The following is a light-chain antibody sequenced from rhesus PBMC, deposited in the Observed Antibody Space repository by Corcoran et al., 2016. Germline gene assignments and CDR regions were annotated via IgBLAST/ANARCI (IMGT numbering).Light chain of an antibody. J-gene: IGKJ3*01. CDR3: QQYNSAPFT. CDR2: KAS. CDR1: QGSSSW. V-gene: IGKV1-21*01. Sequence: DIQMTQSPSSLSASVGDRVTITCRASQGSSSWLAWYQQKPGKAPKLLIYKASSLQSGVPSRFSVGGPGTNLTLTINSLQHEDSATYYCQQYNSAPFTFSPGTKLDIK.